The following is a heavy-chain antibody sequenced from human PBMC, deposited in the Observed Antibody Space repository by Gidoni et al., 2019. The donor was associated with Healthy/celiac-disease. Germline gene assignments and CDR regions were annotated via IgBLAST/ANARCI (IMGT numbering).Heavy chain of an antibody. CDR2: SAYNGNT. J-gene: IGHJ4*02. D-gene: IGHD1-20*01. Sequence: SAYNGNTNYAQKLQGRVTMTTDTSTSTAYMELRSLRSDDTAVYYCARDRSGITGTWGQGTLVTVSS. CDR3: ARDRSGITGT. V-gene: IGHV1-18*01.